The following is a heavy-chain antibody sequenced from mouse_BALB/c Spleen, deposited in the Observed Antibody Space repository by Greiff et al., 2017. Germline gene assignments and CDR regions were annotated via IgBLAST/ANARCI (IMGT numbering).Heavy chain of an antibody. CDR3: TRGPTRGTVAY. D-gene: IGHD2-14*01. Sequence: DVKLVESGGGLVKPGGSLKLSCAASGFTFSSYTMSWVRQTPGKRLEWVATISSGGSYTYYPDSVKGRITISRDTAKNTLYLQMSSLTSEDTAMYYCTRGPTRGTVAYWGQGTPVTVSA. CDR1: GFTFSSYT. J-gene: IGHJ3*01. CDR2: ISSGGSYT. V-gene: IGHV5-6-4*01.